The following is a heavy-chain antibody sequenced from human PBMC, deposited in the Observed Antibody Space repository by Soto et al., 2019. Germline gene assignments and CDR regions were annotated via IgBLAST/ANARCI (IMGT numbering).Heavy chain of an antibody. D-gene: IGHD3-3*01. V-gene: IGHV1-46*03. CDR3: VRGIISREGLRFLEWLLANWYFDL. CDR1: GYTFTSYY. CDR2: INPSGGST. Sequence: QVQLVQSGAEVKKPGASVKVSCKASGYTFTSYYMHWVRQAPGQGLEWMGIINPSGGSTSYAQKFQGRVTMTRDTSTSTVYMELSSLRSEDTAVYYCVRGIISREGLRFLEWLLANWYFDLWGRGTLVTVSS. J-gene: IGHJ2*01.